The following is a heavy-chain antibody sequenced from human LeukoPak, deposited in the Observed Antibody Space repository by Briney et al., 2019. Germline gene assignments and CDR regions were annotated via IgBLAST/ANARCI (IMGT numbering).Heavy chain of an antibody. CDR2: ISSSSSTI. J-gene: IGHJ4*02. V-gene: IGHV3-48*01. CDR1: GFTFSSYS. Sequence: GGSLRLSCAASGFTFSSYSMYWVRQAPGKGLEWVSYISSSSSTIYYADSVKGRFTISRDNAKNSLYLQMNSLRAEDTAVYYCARDTYYYDSSGYFFDYWGQGVLVTVSS. D-gene: IGHD3-22*01. CDR3: ARDTYYYDSSGYFFDY.